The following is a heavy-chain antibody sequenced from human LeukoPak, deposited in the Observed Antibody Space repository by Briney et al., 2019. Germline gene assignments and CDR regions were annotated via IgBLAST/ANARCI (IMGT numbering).Heavy chain of an antibody. CDR3: ARAGTDYKMNYYYYYMDV. D-gene: IGHD1-26*01. CDR1: GYTFTGYY. Sequence: ASVKVSCKASGYTFTGYYMHWVRQAPGQGLEWMGWINPNSGGTNYAQKFQGRVTMTRDTSISTAYMELSRLRSDDTAVYYCARAGTDYKMNYYYYYMDVWGKGTTVTISS. V-gene: IGHV1-2*02. CDR2: INPNSGGT. J-gene: IGHJ6*03.